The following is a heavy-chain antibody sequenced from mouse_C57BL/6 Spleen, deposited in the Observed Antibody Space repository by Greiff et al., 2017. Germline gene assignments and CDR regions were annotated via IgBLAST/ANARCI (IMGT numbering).Heavy chain of an antibody. Sequence: EVQLQQSGPGLVKPSQSLSLTCSVTGYSITSGYYWNWIRQFPGNKLEWMGYISYDGSNNYNPSLKNRISSTRDTSKNQFFLKLNSVTTEDTATYYCARNYGSSYPWYFDVWGTGTTVTVSS. D-gene: IGHD1-1*01. J-gene: IGHJ1*03. CDR2: ISYDGSN. V-gene: IGHV3-6*01. CDR3: ARNYGSSYPWYFDV. CDR1: GYSITSGYY.